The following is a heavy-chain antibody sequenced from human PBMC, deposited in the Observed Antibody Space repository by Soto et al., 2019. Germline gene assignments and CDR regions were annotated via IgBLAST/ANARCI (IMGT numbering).Heavy chain of an antibody. D-gene: IGHD3-3*01. V-gene: IGHV3-30*04. CDR2: ISYDGRNE. CDR1: GFSFNTYE. J-gene: IGHJ5*02. CDR3: TTTPYYDFWSGYPGWFDP. Sequence: ESGGGVVQPGGSLRLSCAASGFSFNTYEMHWVRQAPGTGLEWVAVISYDGRNEYYADSVKGRFTISRDNSNNTLSLQMSGLRTEDTAVYYCTTTPYYDFWSGYPGWFDPWGQGTLVTVSS.